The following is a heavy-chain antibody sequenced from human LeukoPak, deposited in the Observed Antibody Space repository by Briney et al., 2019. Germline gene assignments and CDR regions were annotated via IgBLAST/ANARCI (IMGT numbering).Heavy chain of an antibody. CDR1: GFMSTLYS. D-gene: IGHD6-19*01. Sequence: GGSLRLSCTTSGFMSTLYSMSWVRQSPGKGLELISYISNSGDRIYYADSVKGRFTISRDNVKNSLYLQMNSLRAEDSAVYYCARPRGYSSGPLKYFDFWGQGALVTVSS. CDR2: ISNSGDRI. J-gene: IGHJ4*02. CDR3: ARPRGYSSGPLKYFDF. V-gene: IGHV3-48*01.